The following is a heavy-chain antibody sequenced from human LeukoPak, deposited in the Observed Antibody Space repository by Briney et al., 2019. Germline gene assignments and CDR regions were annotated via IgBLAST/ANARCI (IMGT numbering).Heavy chain of an antibody. CDR3: ARDSTPLEYSSGYYPDAFDI. J-gene: IGHJ3*02. CDR1: GFTFSDYY. CDR2: ISSIGSTI. D-gene: IGHD3-22*01. V-gene: IGHV3-11*01. Sequence: GGSLRLSCAASGFTFSDYYMSWLRQAPGKGLEGVSYISSIGSTIYYADSVKGRFTISRDNAKNSLYLQMNSLRAEDTAVYYCARDSTPLEYSSGYYPDAFDIWGQGTMVTVSS.